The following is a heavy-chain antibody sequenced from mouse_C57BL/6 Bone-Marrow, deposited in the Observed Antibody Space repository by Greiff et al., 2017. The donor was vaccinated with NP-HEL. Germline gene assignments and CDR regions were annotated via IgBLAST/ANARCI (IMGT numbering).Heavy chain of an antibody. CDR1: GYTFTSYW. V-gene: IGHV1-72*01. CDR2: IDPNSGGY. Sequence: QVQLQQPGAELVKPGASVKLSCKASGYTFTSYWMHWVKQRPGRGLEWIGWIDPNSGGYKYNENFKSKATLTVDKPYSTAYMQISSLTSEDSAVYYCARSNYVNLYYFDYWGQGTTLTVSS. D-gene: IGHD2-1*01. CDR3: ARSNYVNLYYFDY. J-gene: IGHJ2*01.